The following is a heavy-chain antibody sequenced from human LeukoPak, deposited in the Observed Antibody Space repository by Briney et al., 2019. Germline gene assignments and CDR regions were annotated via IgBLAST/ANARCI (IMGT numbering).Heavy chain of an antibody. Sequence: GGSLTLSCAASGISVNSNYMSWVRQAPGKELEWVLVIYSGGSTYYADSVKGRFTISRHISKNTLYLQMNSLRAEDTAVYYCARGGPYDAFDIWGQGTMVTVSS. J-gene: IGHJ3*02. V-gene: IGHV3-53*04. CDR3: ARGGPYDAFDI. CDR2: IYSGGST. CDR1: GISVNSNY.